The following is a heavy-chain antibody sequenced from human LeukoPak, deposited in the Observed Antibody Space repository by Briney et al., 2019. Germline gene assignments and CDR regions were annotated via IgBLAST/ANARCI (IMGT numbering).Heavy chain of an antibody. J-gene: IGHJ4*02. V-gene: IGHV4-31*03. CDR1: GDSINSGGYF. D-gene: IGHD3-22*01. CDR3: TRDGPRSSGYPDN. CDR2: IYYSGST. Sequence: SETLSLTCTVSGDSINSGGYFWSWIRQHPGKGLEWIGYIYYSGSTYYNPSLKSRVTISVDTSKNQFSLKLSSVTAADTAVYYCTRDGPRSSGYPDNWGQGTLVTVSS.